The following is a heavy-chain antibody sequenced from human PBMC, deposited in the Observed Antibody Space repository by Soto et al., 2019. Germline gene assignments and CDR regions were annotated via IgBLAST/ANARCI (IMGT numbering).Heavy chain of an antibody. Sequence: TLSLTCTVSGGSVSSGSYYWSWIRQPPGKGLEWIGYIYHSGSTYYNPSLKSRVTISVDRSKNQFSLKLSSVTAADTAVYYCARGMTTVTTLDYWGQGTLVTVSS. J-gene: IGHJ4*02. CDR1: GGSVSSGSYY. CDR2: IYHSGST. D-gene: IGHD4-4*01. V-gene: IGHV4-30-2*01. CDR3: ARGMTTVTTLDY.